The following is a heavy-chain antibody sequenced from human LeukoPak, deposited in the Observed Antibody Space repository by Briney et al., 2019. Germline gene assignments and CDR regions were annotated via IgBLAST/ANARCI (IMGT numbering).Heavy chain of an antibody. CDR3: AKDSCGGCYYGAFDY. CDR1: GLTFSNYL. Sequence: PGGSLRLSCAASGLTFSNYLLRGLRPAPGRGGAWVSAFSGGGGSTYYADSVKGRFTIARDNSKNTLYLQMNSLRAEDTAVYYCAKDSCGGCYYGAFDYWGQGTLVTVSS. J-gene: IGHJ4*02. D-gene: IGHD3-22*01. V-gene: IGHV3-23*01. CDR2: FSGGGGST.